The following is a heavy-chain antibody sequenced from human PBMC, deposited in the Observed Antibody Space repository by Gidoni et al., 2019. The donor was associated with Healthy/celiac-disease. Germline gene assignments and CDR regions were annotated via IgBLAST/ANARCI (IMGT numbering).Heavy chain of an antibody. V-gene: IGHV3-23*01. CDR3: AKDPSRYYYGSGSQPYFDY. J-gene: IGHJ4*02. D-gene: IGHD3-10*01. CDR1: GFHFSSYA. Sequence: EVQLLESGGGLVQPGGALRLSCEASGFHFSSYAMSWVRQAPGKGLDWVSAMRGSGGSTYYADSVKGRFTISRDNSKNTLYLQMNSLRAEDTAVYYCAKDPSRYYYGSGSQPYFDYWGQGTLVTVSS. CDR2: MRGSGGST.